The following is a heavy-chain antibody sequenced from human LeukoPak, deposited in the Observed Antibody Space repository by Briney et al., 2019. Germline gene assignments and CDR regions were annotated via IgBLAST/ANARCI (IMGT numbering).Heavy chain of an antibody. J-gene: IGHJ1*01. Sequence: SDTLSLTCAVYGGSFSAYYWSWIRQPPGKGLEWIGEINDSGSTNHNPALKSRVTMSIDTSKNQFSLNLSSVTAACMAVCYRACVLGVGNRGCGQGSLVTVSS. V-gene: IGHV4-34*01. CDR1: GGSFSAYY. D-gene: IGHD3-16*01. CDR3: ACVLGVGNRG. CDR2: INDSGST.